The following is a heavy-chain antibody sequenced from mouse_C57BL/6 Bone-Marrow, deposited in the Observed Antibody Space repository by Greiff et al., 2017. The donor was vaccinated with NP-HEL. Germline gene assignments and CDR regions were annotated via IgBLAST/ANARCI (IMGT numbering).Heavy chain of an antibody. CDR1: GFSLTSYG. CDR2: IWSGGST. J-gene: IGHJ2*01. Sequence: QVQLKESGPGLVQPSQSLSITCTVSGFSLTSYGVHWVRQSPGKGLEWLGVIWSGGSTDYNAAFISRLSISKDNSKSQVFFKMNSLQADDTAIYYWARNGGYFDYWGQGTTLTVSS. V-gene: IGHV2-2*01. CDR3: ARNGGYFDY.